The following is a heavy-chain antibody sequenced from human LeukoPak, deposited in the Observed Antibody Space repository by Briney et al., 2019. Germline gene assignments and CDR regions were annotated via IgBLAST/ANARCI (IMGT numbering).Heavy chain of an antibody. Sequence: SETLSLTCTVSGGSISSSSYYWGWIRQPPGKGLEWIGSIYYSGSTYYNPSLKSRVTISVDTSKNQFSLKLSSVTAADMAVYYCARGQRGGIFGVATLYFDYWGQGTLVTVSS. V-gene: IGHV4-39*07. CDR2: IYYSGST. CDR3: ARGQRGGIFGVATLYFDY. D-gene: IGHD3-3*01. J-gene: IGHJ4*02. CDR1: GGSISSSSYY.